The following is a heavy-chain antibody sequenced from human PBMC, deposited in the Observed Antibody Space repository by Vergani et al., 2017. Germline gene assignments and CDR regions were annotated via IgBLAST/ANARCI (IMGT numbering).Heavy chain of an antibody. Sequence: QLQLQESGPGLVKPSETLSLTCTVSGGSISSSSYYWGWIRQPPGKGLEWIGEINHSGSTNYNPSLKSLGTISVDTSKIQFSLKLSSVTAADTAVYYCARGPVRHSSSWYGLYGGAFDIWGQGTMVTVSS. CDR3: ARGPVRHSSSWYGLYGGAFDI. V-gene: IGHV4-39*07. D-gene: IGHD6-13*01. J-gene: IGHJ3*02. CDR2: INHSGST. CDR1: GGSISSSSYY.